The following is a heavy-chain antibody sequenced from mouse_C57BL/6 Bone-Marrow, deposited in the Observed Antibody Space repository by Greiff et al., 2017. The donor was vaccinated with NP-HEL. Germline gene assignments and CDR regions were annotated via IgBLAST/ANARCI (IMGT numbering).Heavy chain of an antibody. Sequence: EVKLMESGGDLVKPGGSLKLSCAASGFTFSSYGMSWVRQTPDKRLEWVATISSGGSYTYYPDSVKGRFTISRDNAKNTLYLQMSSLKSEDTAMYYCARHDLLMDYWGQGTSVTVSS. CDR1: GFTFSSYG. CDR3: ARHDLLMDY. D-gene: IGHD6-1*01. J-gene: IGHJ4*01. CDR2: ISSGGSYT. V-gene: IGHV5-6*01.